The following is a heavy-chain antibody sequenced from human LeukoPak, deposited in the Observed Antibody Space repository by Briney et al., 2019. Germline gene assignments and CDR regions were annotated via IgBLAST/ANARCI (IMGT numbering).Heavy chain of an antibody. V-gene: IGHV3-53*04. CDR3: RTYYYDSSGYTILDY. CDR2: IYSSSSS. CDR1: GFTVSSNY. Sequence: GGSLRLSCAASGFTVSSNYMSWVRQAPGKGLEWVSVIYSSSSSYYADSVKGRFTISRHNSKNTLYLQMNSLRAEDTAVYYCRTYYYDSSGYTILDYWGQGTLVTVSS. J-gene: IGHJ4*02. D-gene: IGHD3-22*01.